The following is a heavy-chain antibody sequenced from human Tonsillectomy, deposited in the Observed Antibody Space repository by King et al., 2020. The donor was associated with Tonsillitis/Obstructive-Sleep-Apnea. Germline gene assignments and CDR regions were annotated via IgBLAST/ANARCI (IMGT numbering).Heavy chain of an antibody. V-gene: IGHV3-23*04. CDR2: ISGSGGST. J-gene: IGHJ4*02. D-gene: IGHD3-22*01. CDR1: GFTFSSYA. CDR3: AKGLFYYDSSGYYEPFDY. Sequence: VQLVESGGGLVQPGGSLRLSCAASGFTFSSYAMSWVRQAPGKGLEWVSAISGSGGSTYYADSVKGRFTLSRDNSKNTLYLQMNSLRAEDTAVYYCAKGLFYYDSSGYYEPFDYWGQGTLVTVSS.